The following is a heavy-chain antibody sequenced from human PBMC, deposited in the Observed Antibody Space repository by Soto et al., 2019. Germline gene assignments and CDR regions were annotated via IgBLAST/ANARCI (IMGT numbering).Heavy chain of an antibody. J-gene: IGHJ4*02. CDR2: INYSGGT. V-gene: IGHV4-39*01. CDR1: GGSTSSSSYY. CDR3: ARQLFLTYYFDY. Sequence: QLQLQESGPGLVKPSEPLSLTCTVSGGSTSSSSYYCGWIRQPPGKGLEWIGSINYSGGTYYNPSLKSRVTISADTSKYQFSLRRSSVTAAETAVYYCARQLFLTYYFDYWGQGTLVTVSS. D-gene: IGHD2-21*01.